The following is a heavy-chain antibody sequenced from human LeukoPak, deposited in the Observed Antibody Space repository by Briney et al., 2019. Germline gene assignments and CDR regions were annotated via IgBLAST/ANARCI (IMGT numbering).Heavy chain of an antibody. D-gene: IGHD2-8*02. V-gene: IGHV4-34*01. CDR3: ARVTRGITGYGMDV. CDR1: GGSFSGYY. J-gene: IGHJ6*02. CDR2: INHSGGT. Sequence: SETLSLTCAVYGGSFSGYYWSCIRQPPGKGLEWIGEINHSGGTNYNPSLKSRVTISVDTSKNQFSLKLSSVTAADTAVYYCARVTRGITGYGMDVWGQGTTVTVSS.